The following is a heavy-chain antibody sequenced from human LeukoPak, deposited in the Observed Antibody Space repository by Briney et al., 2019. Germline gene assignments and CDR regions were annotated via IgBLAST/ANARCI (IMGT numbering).Heavy chain of an antibody. CDR3: ARATPGITMVRGVFGY. J-gene: IGHJ4*02. CDR2: INHSGST. D-gene: IGHD3-10*01. Sequence: SETLSLTCAVYGGSFSGYYWSWIRQPPGKGLEWIGEINHSGSTNYNPSLKSRVTISVDTSKNQFSLKLSSVTAADTAVYYCARATPGITMVRGVFGYWGQGTLVTVSS. V-gene: IGHV4-34*01. CDR1: GGSFSGYY.